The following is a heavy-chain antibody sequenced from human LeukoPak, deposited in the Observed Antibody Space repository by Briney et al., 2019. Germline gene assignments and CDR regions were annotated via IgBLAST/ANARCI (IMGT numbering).Heavy chain of an antibody. V-gene: IGHV3-48*01. CDR2: ISSSSSTI. CDR3: AREVPYYYDSSGYSDY. D-gene: IGHD3-22*01. Sequence: GGSLRLSCAASGFTFSSYSMNWVRQAPGKGLEWGSYISSSSSTIYYADSVKGRFTISRDNAKNSLYLQMNSLRAEDTAVYYCAREVPYYYDSSGYSDYWGQGTLVTVSS. CDR1: GFTFSSYS. J-gene: IGHJ4*02.